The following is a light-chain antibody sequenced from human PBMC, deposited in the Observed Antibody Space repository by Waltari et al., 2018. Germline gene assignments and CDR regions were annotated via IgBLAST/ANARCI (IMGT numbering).Light chain of an antibody. CDR2: WAS. Sequence: DIVMTQSPDSLAVSLGERATINCKSSQSVLYSPNNKNYLAWYQQKPGQPPKLLLYWASPRESGVPDRFRGSGSGTDFTLTISSLQAEDVAVYYCQQYYSSPITFGQGTRLEIK. V-gene: IGKV4-1*01. CDR1: QSVLYSPNNKNY. J-gene: IGKJ5*01. CDR3: QQYYSSPIT.